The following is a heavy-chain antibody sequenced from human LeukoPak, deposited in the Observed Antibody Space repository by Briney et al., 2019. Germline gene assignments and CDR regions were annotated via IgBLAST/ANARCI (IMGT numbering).Heavy chain of an antibody. CDR1: GFTFSSYS. Sequence: NPGGSLRLSCAASGFTFSSYSMNWVRQAPGKGLEWVSSISSSSSYIYYADSVKGRFTISRDNAKNSLYLQMNSLRAEDTAVYYCARSITIFGVVINYFDYWGQGTLVTVSS. CDR2: ISSSSSYI. J-gene: IGHJ4*02. D-gene: IGHD3-3*01. CDR3: ARSITIFGVVINYFDY. V-gene: IGHV3-21*01.